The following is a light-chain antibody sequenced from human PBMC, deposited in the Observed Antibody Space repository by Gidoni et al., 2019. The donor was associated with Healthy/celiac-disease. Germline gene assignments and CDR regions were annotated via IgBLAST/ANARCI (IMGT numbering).Light chain of an antibody. V-gene: IGKV1-39*01. CDR1: QSISSY. J-gene: IGKJ1*01. CDR2: SAS. Sequence: DSQMNQSPYSLSASVGDRVTITCRASQSISSYLNRYQQKPGKAPKLLIYSASSLQSGVPSRFSGSGSCTYFTLTISSLQPEYFATYYCQQSYSTPETFGQGPEVEIK. CDR3: QQSYSTPET.